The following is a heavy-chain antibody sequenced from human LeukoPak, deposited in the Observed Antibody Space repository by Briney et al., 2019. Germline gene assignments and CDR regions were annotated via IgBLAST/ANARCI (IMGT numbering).Heavy chain of an antibody. V-gene: IGHV3-74*01. CDR1: GFTFSSYW. CDR3: ARGLSYQDDY. CDR2: INRDGSST. Sequence: QPGGSLRLSCAASGFTFSSYWMHWVRQAPEKGLVWASRINRDGSSTIYADSVKGRFTISRDNAKNTLYLQMNSLRAEDTAVYYCARGLSYQDDYWGQGTLVTVSS. D-gene: IGHD2-2*01. J-gene: IGHJ4*02.